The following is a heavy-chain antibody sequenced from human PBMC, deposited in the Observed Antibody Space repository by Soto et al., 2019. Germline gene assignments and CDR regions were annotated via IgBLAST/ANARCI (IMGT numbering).Heavy chain of an antibody. CDR1: GGSISSGGYY. Sequence: SETLSLTCTVSGGSISSGGYYWSWIRQTPGKGLEWIGYIYYIGSTYYNPSVKSRVTMSVDTSKNQFSLKLSSVTAADTAVYCCARGYTYFDYWGQGTPVTDSS. V-gene: IGHV4-30-4*01. J-gene: IGHJ4*02. CDR2: IYYIGST. CDR3: ARGYTYFDY. D-gene: IGHD6-13*01.